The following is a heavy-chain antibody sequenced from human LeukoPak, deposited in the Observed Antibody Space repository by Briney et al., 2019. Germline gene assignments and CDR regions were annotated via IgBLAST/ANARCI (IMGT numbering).Heavy chain of an antibody. J-gene: IGHJ4*02. CDR1: GYSFTSYW. CDR3: ARRSYYYDSSGYYYVRPDY. CDR2: IYPGDSDT. V-gene: IGHV5-51*01. Sequence: GESLKISCKGSGYSFTSYWIGWVRQVPGKGLEWMGIIYPGDSDTRYSPSFQGQVTISADKSISTAYLQWSSLKASDTAMYYCARRSYYYDSSGYYYVRPDYWGQGTLVTVSS. D-gene: IGHD3-22*01.